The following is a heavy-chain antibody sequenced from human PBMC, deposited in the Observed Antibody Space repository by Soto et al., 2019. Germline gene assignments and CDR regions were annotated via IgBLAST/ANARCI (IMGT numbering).Heavy chain of an antibody. Sequence: GASVKVSCKASGGTFSSYAISWVRQAPGQGLEWMGGIIPIFGTANYAQKFQGRVTITADESTSTAYMELSSLRSEDTAVYYCARSGPRTNWFDPWGQGTLVTVSS. CDR1: GGTFSSYA. CDR3: ARSGPRTNWFDP. V-gene: IGHV1-69*13. D-gene: IGHD3-10*01. CDR2: IIPIFGTA. J-gene: IGHJ5*02.